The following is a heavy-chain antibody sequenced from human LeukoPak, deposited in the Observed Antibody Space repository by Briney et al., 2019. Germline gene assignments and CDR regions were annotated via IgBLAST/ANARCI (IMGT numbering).Heavy chain of an antibody. V-gene: IGHV3-7*01. CDR1: GFTFSDYW. CDR3: ARDWAHFSY. CDR2: MNQDGSEK. D-gene: IGHD3-16*01. J-gene: IGHJ4*02. Sequence: GGSLRLSCVASGFTFSDYWMSWVRQAPGKGLEWVANMNQDGSEKYYVDSVKGRFTISRDNAKNSLSLQMNSLRAEDTAVYYCARDWAHFSYWGQGTLVTVSS.